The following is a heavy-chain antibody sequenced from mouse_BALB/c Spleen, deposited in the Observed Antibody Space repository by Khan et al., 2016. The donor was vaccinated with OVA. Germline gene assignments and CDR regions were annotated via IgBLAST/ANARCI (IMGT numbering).Heavy chain of an antibody. V-gene: IGHV2-6-5*01. CDR1: GFSLTDHG. D-gene: IGHD1-1*02. J-gene: IGHJ4*01. Sequence: QVRLQQSGPGLVAPSQSLSITCTVSGFSLTDHGVSWIRQPPGKGLEWLGVIWGGGSTYYNSVLKSRLNISKDNSKTQVFLKMNSLQTDDTAMYYCARQIWSPYYGIDYWGQGTSVTGSS. CDR3: ARQIWSPYYGIDY. CDR2: IWGGGST.